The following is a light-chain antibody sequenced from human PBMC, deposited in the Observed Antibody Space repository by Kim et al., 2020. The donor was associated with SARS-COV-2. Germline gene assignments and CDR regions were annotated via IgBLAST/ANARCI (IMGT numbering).Light chain of an antibody. CDR1: DSNIGTNS. CDR2: FNN. Sequence: QSLLTQSPSVSGTPGQRVIIFCSGADSNIGTNSVHWYQRLPETAPKVLIYFNNERPSGVPDRFSASKSGASASLAISDLQSDDEAEYFCAAWDDNLNGVLFGGGTQLTVL. J-gene: IGLJ3*02. V-gene: IGLV1-44*01. CDR3: AAWDDNLNGVL.